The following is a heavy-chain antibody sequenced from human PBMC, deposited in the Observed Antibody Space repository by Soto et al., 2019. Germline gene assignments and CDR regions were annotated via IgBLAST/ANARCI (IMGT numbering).Heavy chain of an antibody. CDR1: GFTFSNYV. CDR2: FSGSAIAT. CDR3: ARGGALPQARRMSHYFFDY. D-gene: IGHD1-26*01. J-gene: IGHJ4*02. V-gene: IGHV3-23*01. Sequence: EVQLLESGGGLVQPGGSLTLSCAASGFTFSNYVFSWVRQAPGKGLEWVSGFSGSAIATYYAASVRGRFTISRDNSKNTVYLRLNRLRAEDTAVYFCARGGALPQARRMSHYFFDYWGQGSLVTVSS.